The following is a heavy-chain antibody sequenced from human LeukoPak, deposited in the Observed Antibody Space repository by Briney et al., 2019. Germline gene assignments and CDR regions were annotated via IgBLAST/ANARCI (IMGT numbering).Heavy chain of an antibody. J-gene: IGHJ5*02. D-gene: IGHD3-9*01. CDR1: GFTVGSNY. V-gene: IGHV3-66*02. Sequence: GGSLRLSCAASGFTVGSNYMSWVRQAPGKGLEWVSVIYSGGSTYYADSVKGRFTISRDNSKNTLYLQMNSLRAEDTAVYYCARDSTYYDILTGLSSRGGFDPWGQGTLVTVSS. CDR2: IYSGGST. CDR3: ARDSTYYDILTGLSSRGGFDP.